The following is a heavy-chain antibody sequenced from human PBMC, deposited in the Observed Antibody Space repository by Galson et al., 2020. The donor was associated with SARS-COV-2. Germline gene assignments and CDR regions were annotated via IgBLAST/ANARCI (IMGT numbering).Heavy chain of an antibody. V-gene: IGHV3-74*01. Sequence: GGSLRLSCAASGFTFSSYWMHWVRQAPGEGLVWVSRINRDGSSTTYADSVKGRFTISRDNAKKTLYLQMNSLRAEDTAVYYCAREGVYSSGTKELDYWGQGTLVTVSS. J-gene: IGHJ4*02. CDR3: AREGVYSSGTKELDY. D-gene: IGHD6-19*01. CDR2: INRDGSST. CDR1: GFTFSSYW.